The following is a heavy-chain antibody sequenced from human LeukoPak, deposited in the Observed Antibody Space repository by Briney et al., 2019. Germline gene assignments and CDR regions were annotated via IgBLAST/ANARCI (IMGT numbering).Heavy chain of an antibody. J-gene: IGHJ4*02. V-gene: IGHV3-23*01. CDR2: ISGSGGST. CDR3: ARRVVVAYYFDY. D-gene: IGHD3-22*01. Sequence: GGSLRLSCAASGFTFSSYAMSWVRQAPGKGLEWVSAISGSGGSTYYADSVKGRFTISRDNSKNTLYLQMNSLRAEDTAVYYCARRVVVAYYFDYWGQGTLVTVSS. CDR1: GFTFSSYA.